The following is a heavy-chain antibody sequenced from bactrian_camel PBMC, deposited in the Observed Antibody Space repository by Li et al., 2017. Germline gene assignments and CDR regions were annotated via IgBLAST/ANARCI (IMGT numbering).Heavy chain of an antibody. Sequence: HVQLVESGGGSVQAGGSLNLSCVVAGFDYSTYCMGWFRQAPGQERKAVAVIDMDGKINYADSSKERFTISRDNDKATLYLQMDNLKDEDSDMYYCAATFACGSSWSNSGIFVYSDYAPFRYWGQGTQVTVS. CDR2: IDMDGKI. CDR1: GFDYSTYC. D-gene: IGHD5*01. CDR3: AATFACGSSWSNSGIFVYSDYAPFRY. J-gene: IGHJ4*01. V-gene: IGHV3S53*01.